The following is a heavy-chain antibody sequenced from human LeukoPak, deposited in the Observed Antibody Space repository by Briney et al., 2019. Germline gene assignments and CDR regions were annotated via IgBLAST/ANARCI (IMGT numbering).Heavy chain of an antibody. CDR3: ARETGGYCSSTSCFPDAFDI. CDR2: IYYSGST. D-gene: IGHD2-2*01. CDR1: GGSISSYY. J-gene: IGHJ3*02. V-gene: IGHV4-59*01. Sequence: SETLSLTCTVSGGSISSYYWSWIRQPPGKGLEWIGYIYYSGSTNYNPSLKSRVTISVVTSKNQFSLKLSSVTAADTAVYYCARETGGYCSSTSCFPDAFDIWGQGTMVTVSS.